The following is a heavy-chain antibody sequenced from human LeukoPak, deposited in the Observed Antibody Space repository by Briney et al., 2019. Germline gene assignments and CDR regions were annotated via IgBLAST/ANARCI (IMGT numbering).Heavy chain of an antibody. V-gene: IGHV3-21*01. CDR3: ARARSSYGYGDAFDI. CDR1: GFTFGSYS. CDR2: ISSSSSYI. J-gene: IGHJ3*02. Sequence: GGFLRLSCAASGFTFGSYSMNWVRQAPGKGLEWVSSISSSSSYIYYADSVKGRFTISRDNSKNTLYLQMNSLRAEDTAVYYCARARSSYGYGDAFDIWGQGTMVTVSS. D-gene: IGHD5-18*01.